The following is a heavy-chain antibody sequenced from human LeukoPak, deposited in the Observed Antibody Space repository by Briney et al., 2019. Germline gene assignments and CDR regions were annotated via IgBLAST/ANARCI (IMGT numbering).Heavy chain of an antibody. J-gene: IGHJ5*02. Sequence: SETVSLTCAVYGGSFSGYYWSWISQPPGKGLEWIGEINHSGSTNYNPSLKSRVTISVDTSENQFSLKLSSVTAADTAVYYCARGGEVGCSGGSCYSEAYWFGPWGQGTLVNVSS. CDR2: INHSGST. D-gene: IGHD2-15*01. CDR3: ARGGEVGCSGGSCYSEAYWFGP. V-gene: IGHV4-34*01. CDR1: GGSFSGYY.